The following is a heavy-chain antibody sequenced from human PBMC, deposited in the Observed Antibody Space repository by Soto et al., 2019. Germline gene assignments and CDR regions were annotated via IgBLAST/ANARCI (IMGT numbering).Heavy chain of an antibody. J-gene: IGHJ4*02. CDR3: ARVPVY. CDR1: GGSINRGGYS. V-gene: IGHV4-30-2*01. Sequence: LQLQESGSGLVKPSQTLSLTCAVSGGSINRGGYSWSWIRQPPGKGLEGIGYISHSGGIYYNPSLKRRLTISVDRSNNQFSLKLSSVTAADTAVYYCARVPVYWGQGTLVTGSS. CDR2: ISHSGGI.